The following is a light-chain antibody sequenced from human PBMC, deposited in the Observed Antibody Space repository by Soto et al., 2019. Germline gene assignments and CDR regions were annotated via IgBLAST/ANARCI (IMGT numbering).Light chain of an antibody. V-gene: IGKV1-12*01. Sequence: DIQMTQSPPSVSASVGDRASITCRASPGISSCLAWYQQKPGQAPKLLIFEASSLQSGVPSRFGGSGSGTHFTLKISSLQPEDFETYYCQPATSRPLTFCGGTKVEIK. CDR1: PGISSC. CDR3: QPATSRPLT. J-gene: IGKJ4*01. CDR2: EAS.